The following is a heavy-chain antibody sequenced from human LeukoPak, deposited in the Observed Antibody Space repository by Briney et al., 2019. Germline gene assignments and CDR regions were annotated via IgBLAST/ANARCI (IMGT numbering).Heavy chain of an antibody. D-gene: IGHD1-26*01. CDR2: IVVGSGNT. CDR1: GFTFTSSA. Sequence: ASVKVSCKASGFTFTSSAVQWVRQARGQRLEWIGWIVVGSGNTNYAQKFQERVTITRDMSTSTAYMELSSLRSEDTAVYYCAADLWSGSSSAPNWYFDLWGRGTLVTVSS. CDR3: AADLWSGSSSAPNWYFDL. V-gene: IGHV1-58*01. J-gene: IGHJ2*01.